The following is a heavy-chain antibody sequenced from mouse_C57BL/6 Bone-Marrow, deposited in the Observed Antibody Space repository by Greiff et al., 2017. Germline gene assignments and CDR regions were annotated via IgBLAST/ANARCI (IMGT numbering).Heavy chain of an antibody. V-gene: IGHV1-81*01. Sequence: VKLQESGAELARPGASVTLSCKASGYTFTSYGISWVKQRTGQGLEWIGEIYPRSGNTYYNQKFKGKATLTADKSSSTAYMELRSLTSVDSAVYFCARSKVIGYFDVWGPGTTLTVSS. D-gene: IGHD1-1*01. CDR2: IYPRSGNT. CDR3: ARSKVIGYFDV. CDR1: GYTFTSYG. J-gene: IGHJ1*01.